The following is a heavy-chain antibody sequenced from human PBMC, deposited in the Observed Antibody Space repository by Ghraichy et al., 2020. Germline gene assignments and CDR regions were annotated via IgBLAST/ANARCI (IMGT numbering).Heavy chain of an antibody. D-gene: IGHD6-13*01. CDR3: ARKPGIAAPKGFDP. Sequence: SETLSLTCAVYGGSFSGYYWSWIRQPPGKGLEWIGEINHSGSTNYNPSLKSRVTISVDTSKNQFSLKLSSVTAADTAVYYCARKPGIAAPKGFDPWGQGTLVTVSS. V-gene: IGHV4-34*01. CDR2: INHSGST. CDR1: GGSFSGYY. J-gene: IGHJ5*02.